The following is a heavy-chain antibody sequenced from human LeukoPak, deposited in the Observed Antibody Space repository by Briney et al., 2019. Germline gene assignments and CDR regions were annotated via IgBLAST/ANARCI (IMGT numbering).Heavy chain of an antibody. CDR2: INPNSGGT. CDR1: GYTFTGYY. CDR3: AGDLLYYDFWSGYYPPGGVYGMDV. D-gene: IGHD3-3*01. J-gene: IGHJ6*02. Sequence: ASVKVSCKASGYTFTGYYVHWVRQAPGQGLEWMGWINPNSGGTNYAQKFQGRVTMTRDTSISTAYMELSRLRSDDTAVYYCAGDLLYYDFWSGYYPPGGVYGMDVWGQGTTVTVSS. V-gene: IGHV1-2*02.